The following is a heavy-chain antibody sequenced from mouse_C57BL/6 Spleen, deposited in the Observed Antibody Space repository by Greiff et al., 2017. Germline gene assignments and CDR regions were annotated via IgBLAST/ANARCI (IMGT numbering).Heavy chain of an antibody. Sequence: VQRVESGGDLVKPGGSLKLSCAASGFTFSSYGMSWVRQTPDKRLEWVATISSGGSYTYYPDSVKGRFTISRDNAKNTLYLQMSSLKSEDTAMYYCARHRETYFDYWGQGTTLTVSS. CDR3: ARHRETYFDY. J-gene: IGHJ2*01. CDR1: GFTFSSYG. V-gene: IGHV5-6*01. D-gene: IGHD3-3*01. CDR2: ISSGGSYT.